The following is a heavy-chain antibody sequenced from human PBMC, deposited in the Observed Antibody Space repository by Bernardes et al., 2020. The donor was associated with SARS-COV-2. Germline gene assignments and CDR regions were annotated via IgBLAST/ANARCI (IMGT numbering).Heavy chain of an antibody. J-gene: IGHJ6*02. V-gene: IGHV3-23*01. CDR3: ARDFTMVRGVTRWPPGWGMDV. D-gene: IGHD3-10*01. Sequence: GEPLPLPCVASGVPFSNYATSWIRQAPGRGLEWVAAISGNGDITYYADSVKGRFTISRDNSKNTLYLQMNSLRAEDTAVYYCARDFTMVRGVTRWPPGWGMDVWGQGTTVTVSS. CDR2: ISGNGDIT. CDR1: GVPFSNYA.